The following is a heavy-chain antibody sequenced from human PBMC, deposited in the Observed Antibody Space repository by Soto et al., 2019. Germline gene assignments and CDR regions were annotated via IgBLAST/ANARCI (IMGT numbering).Heavy chain of an antibody. CDR3: SRSLAIDFDS. V-gene: IGHV3-49*04. J-gene: IGHJ4*02. Sequence: PGGSLRLSCSASGFNFAAYTMSWARLTPGKGLEWVGFIRRIAYGGTTDYAASVKGRFTISRDDSRKIVYLQMSRLKIEDTAVYYCSRSLAIDFDSWGQGTLVTVSS. CDR1: GFNFAAYT. CDR2: IRRIAYGGTT.